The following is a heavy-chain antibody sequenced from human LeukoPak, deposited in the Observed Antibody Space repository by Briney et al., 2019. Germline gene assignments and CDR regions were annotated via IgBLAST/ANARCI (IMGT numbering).Heavy chain of an antibody. D-gene: IGHD4-17*01. CDR1: GFTFSSYA. CDR2: ISHTGSAN. V-gene: IGHV3-23*01. Sequence: GGSLRLSCAASGFTFSSYAMNWVRQAPGKGLEWVSYISHTGSANSYADSVKGRFTISRDNSKNTLYLQMNSLRAEDTAVYYCAKVKAQGGVTTQTFDYWGQGTLVTVSS. CDR3: AKVKAQGGVTTQTFDY. J-gene: IGHJ4*02.